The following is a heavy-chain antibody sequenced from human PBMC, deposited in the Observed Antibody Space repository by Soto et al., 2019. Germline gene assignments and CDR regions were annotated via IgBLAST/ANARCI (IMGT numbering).Heavy chain of an antibody. Sequence: PSETLSLTCTVSGGSISSSSYYWGWIRQPPGKGLEWIGSIYYSGSTYYNPSLKSRVTISVDTSKNQFSLKLSSVTAADTAVYYCARHDSRRGPAATFTQLYYYYDMDVWGQGTTVTVSS. J-gene: IGHJ6*02. V-gene: IGHV4-39*01. D-gene: IGHD3-10*01. CDR2: IYYSGST. CDR3: ARHDSRRGPAATFTQLYYYYDMDV. CDR1: GGSISSSSYY.